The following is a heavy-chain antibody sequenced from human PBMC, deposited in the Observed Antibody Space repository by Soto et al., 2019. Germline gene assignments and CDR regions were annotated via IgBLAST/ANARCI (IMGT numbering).Heavy chain of an antibody. CDR3: NTGRYTFGLDS. V-gene: IGHV3-15*01. CDR1: GFTFSNAW. Sequence: PGGSLRLSCAASGFTFSNAWMSWGRQAPGKGLEWVGRIKSKTDGGTTDYAAPVKGRFTISRDDSKNTLYLQMNSLKIEDTAVYYCNTGRYTFGLDSGGEGMFVTVYS. CDR2: IKSKTDGGTT. D-gene: IGHD3-16*01. J-gene: IGHJ4*02.